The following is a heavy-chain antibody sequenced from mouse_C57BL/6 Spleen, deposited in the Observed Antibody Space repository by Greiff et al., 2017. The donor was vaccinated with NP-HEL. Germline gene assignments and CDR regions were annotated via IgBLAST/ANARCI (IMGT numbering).Heavy chain of an antibody. CDR1: GFNIKDAY. D-gene: IGHD1-1*01. V-gene: IGHV14-4*01. CDR3: TTTYGSSYDY. CDR2: IDPENGDT. J-gene: IGHJ3*01. Sequence: VQLQQSGAELVRPGASVKLSCTASGFNIKDAYMHWVKQRPEQGLEWIGWIDPENGDTEYASKFQGKATITADTSSNTAYLQLSSLTSEDTAVYYCTTTYGSSYDYGGQGTLETVSA.